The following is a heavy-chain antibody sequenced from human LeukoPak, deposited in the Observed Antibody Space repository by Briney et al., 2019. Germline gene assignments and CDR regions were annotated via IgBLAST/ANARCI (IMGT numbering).Heavy chain of an antibody. D-gene: IGHD1-14*01. CDR2: INHSGST. V-gene: IGHV4-34*01. J-gene: IGHJ6*02. Sequence: PSETLSLTCAVYGGSFSGYYWSWIRQPPGKGLEWIGEINHSGSTNYNPSLKSRVTMSVDTSKNQFSLKLSSVTAADTAVYYCARDRYRGMDVWGQGTTVTVSS. CDR1: GGSFSGYY. CDR3: ARDRYRGMDV.